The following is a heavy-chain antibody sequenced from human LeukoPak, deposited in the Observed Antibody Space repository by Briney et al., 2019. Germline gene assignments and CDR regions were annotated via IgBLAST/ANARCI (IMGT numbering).Heavy chain of an antibody. CDR1: GYTLSESS. V-gene: IGHV1-24*01. Sequence: ASVKVSCKVSGYTLSESSMHWVRQAPGKGLEWMGGFDPEDGETIYAQKFQGRVTMTEDTSTDTAYMELSSLRSEDTAVYYCATQTLTTVTVTGTYYGMDVWGQGTTVTVSS. D-gene: IGHD4-17*01. J-gene: IGHJ6*02. CDR2: FDPEDGET. CDR3: ATQTLTTVTVTGTYYGMDV.